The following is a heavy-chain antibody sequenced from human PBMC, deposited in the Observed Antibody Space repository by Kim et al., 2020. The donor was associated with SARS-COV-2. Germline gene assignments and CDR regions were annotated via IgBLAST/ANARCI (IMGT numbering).Heavy chain of an antibody. D-gene: IGHD3-22*01. J-gene: IGHJ4*02. Sequence: SETLSLTCTVSGGSISSSNYYWGRLRQPPGKELVWTGSINNSGSTYYNPSLKCRVTITVDTSKNQFSLKLSSVTAAATAVYYWGRKGYYGSSGYYYGYFDCWGQGTLVTVSS. CDR3: GRKGYYGSSGYYYGYFDC. V-gene: IGHV4-39*01. CDR2: INNSGST. CDR1: GGSISSSNYY.